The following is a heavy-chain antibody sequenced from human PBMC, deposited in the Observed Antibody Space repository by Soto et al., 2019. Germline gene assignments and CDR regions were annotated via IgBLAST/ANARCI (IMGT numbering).Heavy chain of an antibody. CDR2: ISAYNGNT. D-gene: IGHD2-2*01. CDR3: ARVGVATSCFDY. Sequence: ASVKVSCKASGYTFTSYGISWVRQAPGQGLEWMGWISAYNGNTNYAQKLQGRVTISVDTSKNQFSLKLSSVTAADTAVYYCARVGVATSCFDYWGQGTLVTVSS. J-gene: IGHJ4*02. CDR1: GYTFTSYG. V-gene: IGHV1-18*01.